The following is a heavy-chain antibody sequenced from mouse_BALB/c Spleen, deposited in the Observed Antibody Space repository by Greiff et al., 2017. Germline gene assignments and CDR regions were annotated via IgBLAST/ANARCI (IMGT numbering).Heavy chain of an antibody. CDR1: GFAFSSYD. CDR2: ISSGGGST. V-gene: IGHV5-12-1*01. J-gene: IGHJ3*01. Sequence: EVKLMESGGGLVKPGGSLKLSCAASGFAFSSYDMSWVRQTPEKRLEWVAYISSGGGSTYYPDTVKGRFTISRDNAKNTLYLQMSSLKSEDTAMYYCAGHYDYAWFADWGQGTLVTVSA. D-gene: IGHD2-4*01. CDR3: AGHYDYAWFAD.